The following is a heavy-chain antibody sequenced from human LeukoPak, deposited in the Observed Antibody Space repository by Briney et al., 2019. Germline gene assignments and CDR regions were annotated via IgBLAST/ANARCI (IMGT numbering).Heavy chain of an antibody. CDR1: GGSISSYY. CDR3: ARDFYGGNHPDAFDI. Sequence: SETLSLTCTASGGSISSYYWSWIRQPAGKGLEWIGRIYTSGSTNYNPSLKSRVTMSVDTSKNQFSLKLSSVTAADTAVYYCARDFYGGNHPDAFDIWGQGTMVTVSS. CDR2: IYTSGST. D-gene: IGHD4-23*01. V-gene: IGHV4-4*07. J-gene: IGHJ3*02.